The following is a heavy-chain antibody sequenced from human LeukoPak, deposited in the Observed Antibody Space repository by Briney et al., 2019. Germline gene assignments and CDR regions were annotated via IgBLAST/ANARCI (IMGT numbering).Heavy chain of an antibody. CDR2: INPNSGGK. CDR3: ARAQPIIGYQYYGIDV. D-gene: IGHD3-3*01. V-gene: IGHV1-2*02. CDR1: GYIFTGHY. Sequence: ASVKVSCKASGYIFTGHYMHWVRQAPGQGLEYMGWINPNSGGKHFAQKFQGRVTMTRDTSISTAYMELSGLRSDDTAVYYCARAQPIIGYQYYGIDVWGQGTTVTVSS. J-gene: IGHJ6*02.